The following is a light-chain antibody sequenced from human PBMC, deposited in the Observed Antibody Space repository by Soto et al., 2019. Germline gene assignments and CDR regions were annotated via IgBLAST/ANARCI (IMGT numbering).Light chain of an antibody. CDR3: QQYYSIPLT. V-gene: IGKV3-20*01. Sequence: ENVLTQSPGTLSLSPGERATVSCRASQSITGSYLAWYQQTPGQAPRLLIYGASSRATGVPDRFSGSGSGTDFTLTISRLEPEDFAVYYCQQYYSIPLTFGGGTKGDIK. CDR1: QSITGSY. CDR2: GAS. J-gene: IGKJ4*01.